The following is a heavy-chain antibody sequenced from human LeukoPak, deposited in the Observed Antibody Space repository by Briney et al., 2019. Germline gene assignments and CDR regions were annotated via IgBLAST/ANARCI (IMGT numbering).Heavy chain of an antibody. CDR2: ISSSSSYI. V-gene: IGHV3-21*01. CDR3: ARDRLEYYYGMDV. CDR1: GFTFSSYS. Sequence: PGGSLRLSCAASGFTFSSYSMTWVRQAPGKGLEWVSSISSSSSYIYYADSVKGRFTISRDNATNSLYLQMNSLRAEDTAVYYCARDRLEYYYGMDVWGQGTTVTVSS. J-gene: IGHJ6*02. D-gene: IGHD6-19*01.